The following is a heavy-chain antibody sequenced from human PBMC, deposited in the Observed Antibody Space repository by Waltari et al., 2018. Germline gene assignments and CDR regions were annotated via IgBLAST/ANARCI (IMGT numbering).Heavy chain of an antibody. V-gene: IGHV4-34*01. D-gene: IGHD2-15*01. CDR1: GGSFSGYY. CDR3: ARGDIVVVVAAIRAFDI. J-gene: IGHJ3*02. CDR2: INHSGRT. Sequence: QVQLQQWGAGLLKPSEPLSLTCAVYGGSFSGYYWSWIRQPQGKGLEWLGTINHSGRTNYNPSLKSRVTISVDTSKIQFSLKLSSVIAADTAVYYCARGDIVVVVAAIRAFDIWGQGTMVTVSS.